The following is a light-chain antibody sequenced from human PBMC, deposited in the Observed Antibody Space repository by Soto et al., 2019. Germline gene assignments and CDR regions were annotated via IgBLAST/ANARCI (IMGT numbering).Light chain of an antibody. CDR2: RAS. Sequence: TQSPGTLSASIGDRVTITFRASQSISSWLAWYQQKPGSLPRLLIYRASTLESGVPSRFSGRGSGTEFNLAISSLQPDDFATYDCHQYDTYLWTFGQGTQVEIK. CDR3: HQYDTYLWT. J-gene: IGKJ1*01. V-gene: IGKV1-5*03. CDR1: QSISSW.